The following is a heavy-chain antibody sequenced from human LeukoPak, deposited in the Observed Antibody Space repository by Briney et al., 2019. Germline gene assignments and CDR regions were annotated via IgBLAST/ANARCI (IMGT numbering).Heavy chain of an antibody. D-gene: IGHD6-13*01. CDR3: ARVSSSWYGRAFDI. CDR1: GGSFSGYY. Sequence: PSETLSLTCAVYGGSFSGYYWSWIRQPPGKGLERIGEINHSGSTNYNPSLKSRVTKSVDTSKNQFSLKLSSVTAADTAVYYCARVSSSWYGRAFDIWGQGTMVTVSS. V-gene: IGHV4-34*01. CDR2: INHSGST. J-gene: IGHJ3*02.